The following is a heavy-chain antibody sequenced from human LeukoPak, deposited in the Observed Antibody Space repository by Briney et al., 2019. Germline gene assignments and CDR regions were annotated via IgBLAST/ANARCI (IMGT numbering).Heavy chain of an antibody. CDR2: ISGSGGST. CDR1: GFTFSSYA. J-gene: IGHJ4*02. V-gene: IGHV3-23*01. Sequence: GGSLRLSCAASGFTFSSYAMSWVRQTPGKGLEWVSGISGSGGSTYYADSVKGRFTISRDNSKNTLYLQMNSLRAEDTAVYYCAKEGYCGGDCYREFDYWGQGTLVTVSS. CDR3: AKEGYCGGDCYREFDY. D-gene: IGHD2-21*02.